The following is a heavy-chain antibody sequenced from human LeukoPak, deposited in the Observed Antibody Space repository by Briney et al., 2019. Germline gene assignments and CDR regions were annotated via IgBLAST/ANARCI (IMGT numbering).Heavy chain of an antibody. CDR2: INHSGST. J-gene: IGHJ4*02. Sequence: PSETLSLTCAVYGGSFSGYYWSWIRQPPGKGLEWIGEINHSGSTNNNPSLKSRVTISVDTSKNQVSLKLSSVTAADTAVYYCARGSYDILTGYRSNFDYWGQGTLVTVSS. V-gene: IGHV4-34*01. CDR3: ARGSYDILTGYRSNFDY. D-gene: IGHD3-9*01. CDR1: GGSFSGYY.